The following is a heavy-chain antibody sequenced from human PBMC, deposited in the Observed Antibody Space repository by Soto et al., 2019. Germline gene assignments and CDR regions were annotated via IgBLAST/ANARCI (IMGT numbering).Heavy chain of an antibody. CDR3: AKAETCSSITCPPGN. CDR1: GFTFSSYD. CDR2: ISTTGGTT. D-gene: IGHD2-2*01. V-gene: IGHV3-23*01. J-gene: IGHJ4*02. Sequence: GGSLRLSCAASGFTFSSYDMTWVRQAPGKGLEWVSDISTTGGTTYYADSVKGRFTISRDNSKNTLYLHMNSLRAEDTAVYYCAKAETCSSITCPPGNWGQGTLVTVSS.